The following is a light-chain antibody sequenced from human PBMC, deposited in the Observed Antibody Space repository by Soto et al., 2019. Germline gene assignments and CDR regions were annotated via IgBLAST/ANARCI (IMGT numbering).Light chain of an antibody. CDR2: GNS. J-gene: IGLJ2*01. Sequence: QSVLTQPPSVSGAPGQRVTISCTGSSSNIGAGYDEHWYQQLPGTAPKLLIYGNSNRPSGVPDRFSGSKSGTSASLAITGLQAEDEADYYCQSSDSSLSGVVFGGGTKLTVL. V-gene: IGLV1-40*01. CDR1: SSNIGAGYD. CDR3: QSSDSSLSGVV.